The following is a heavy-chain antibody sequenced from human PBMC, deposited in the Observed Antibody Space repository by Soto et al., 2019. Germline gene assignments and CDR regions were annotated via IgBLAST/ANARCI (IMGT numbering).Heavy chain of an antibody. D-gene: IGHD6-19*01. CDR3: ARDPRIAVAGTLDY. J-gene: IGHJ4*02. CDR2: ISAYNGNT. V-gene: IGHV1-18*04. CDR1: GYTFTSYG. Sequence: ASVKVSCKASGYTFTSYGISWVRQAPGQGLEWMGWISAYNGNTNYAQKLQGRVTMTTDTSTSTAYMELRSLRSDDTAAYYCARDPRIAVAGTLDYWGQGTLVTVSS.